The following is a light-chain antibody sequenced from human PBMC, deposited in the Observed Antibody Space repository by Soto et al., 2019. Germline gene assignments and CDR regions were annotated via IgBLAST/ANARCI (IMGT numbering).Light chain of an antibody. CDR2: EAS. V-gene: IGKV2-28*01. CDR3: MQALHPPPT. CDR1: QSLLHSDGYNH. Sequence: DIVMTQAPLSLPVTLGEPASISCRSSQSLLHSDGYNHLDWYLQKPGQSPQLLIYEASKRASGVPDRFSGSGSGTDFTLKISRVEAEDVGVYHCMQALHPPPTFGGGTKVEIK. J-gene: IGKJ4*01.